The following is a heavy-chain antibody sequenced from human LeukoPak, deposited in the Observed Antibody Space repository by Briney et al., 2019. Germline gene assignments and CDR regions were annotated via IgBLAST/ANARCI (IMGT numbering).Heavy chain of an antibody. Sequence: PGGSLRLSCAASGFTFSSYSMNWVRHAPGKGLVWVSRISGDGSTTTYAGSVKGRFTISRDNAKNTLYLQMNSLRAEDTAVYYCARAVAGTNALDIWGQGTLVTVSS. V-gene: IGHV3-74*01. J-gene: IGHJ3*02. CDR1: GFTFSSYS. CDR3: ARAVAGTNALDI. D-gene: IGHD6-19*01. CDR2: ISGDGSTT.